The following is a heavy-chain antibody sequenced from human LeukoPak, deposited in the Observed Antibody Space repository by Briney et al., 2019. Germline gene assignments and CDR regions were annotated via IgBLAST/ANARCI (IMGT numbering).Heavy chain of an antibody. V-gene: IGHV3-23*01. CDR2: ISGSGGST. CDR3: AKDRLDTAMVN. J-gene: IGHJ4*02. Sequence: GGSLRLSCAASRFTLSSYAMSWVRQAPGKGLEWVSAISGSGGSTYYADSVKGRFTISRDNSKNTLYLQMNSLRAEDTAVYYCAKDRLDTAMVNWGQGTLVTVSS. CDR1: RFTLSSYA. D-gene: IGHD5-18*01.